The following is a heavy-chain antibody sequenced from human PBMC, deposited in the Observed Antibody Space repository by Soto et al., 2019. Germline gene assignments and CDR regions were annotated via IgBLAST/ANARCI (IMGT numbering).Heavy chain of an antibody. J-gene: IGHJ4*02. V-gene: IGHV3-33*01. CDR1: GFTFSNHG. Sequence: QVQLVESGGGVVQPGRSLRLSCAASGFTFSNHGMHWVHQAPGKGLEWVAVIWYDGSYKYYADSVKGRFTISRDNSKNTLYLQMNSLRAEDTALYYCARQDMVSYYFDSWGQGTLVTVSS. D-gene: IGHD2-8*01. CDR2: IWYDGSYK. CDR3: ARQDMVSYYFDS.